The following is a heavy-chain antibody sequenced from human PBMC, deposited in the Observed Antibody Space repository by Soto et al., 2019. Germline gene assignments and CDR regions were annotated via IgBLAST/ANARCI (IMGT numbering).Heavy chain of an antibody. CDR3: ARWFCIGNGCNSRWFDP. CDR2: INHTGGIT. J-gene: IGHJ5*02. V-gene: IGHV4-4*02. CDR1: GDSITSGNW. D-gene: IGHD2-15*01. Sequence: SETLSLTCAVSGDSITSGNWWSWVRQAPGKGLEWIGEINHTGGITNYNPSLKSRVNISLDKSKNQFSLKLNSVTAADTAVYYCARWFCIGNGCNSRWFDPWGPGTQVTVSS.